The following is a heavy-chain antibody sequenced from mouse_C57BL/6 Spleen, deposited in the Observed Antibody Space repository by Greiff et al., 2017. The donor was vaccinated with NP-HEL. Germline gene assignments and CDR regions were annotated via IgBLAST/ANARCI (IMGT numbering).Heavy chain of an antibody. CDR1: GYTFTSYW. Sequence: VQGVESGAELAKPGASVKLSCKASGYTFTSYWMHWVKQRPGQGLEWIGYINPSSGYTKYNQKFKDKATLTADKSSSTAYMQLSSLTYEDSAVYYCASSDYDPFAYWGQGTLVTVSA. D-gene: IGHD2-4*01. V-gene: IGHV1-7*01. CDR2: INPSSGYT. J-gene: IGHJ3*01. CDR3: ASSDYDPFAY.